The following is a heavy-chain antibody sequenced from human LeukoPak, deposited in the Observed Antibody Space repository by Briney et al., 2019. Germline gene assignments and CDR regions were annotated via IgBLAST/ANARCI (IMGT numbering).Heavy chain of an antibody. D-gene: IGHD5-12*01. CDR1: GGSISRGGSS. J-gene: IGHJ3*02. CDR3: ARGWLHDAFDI. CDR2: IYHSGST. V-gene: IGHV4-30-2*01. Sequence: PSQTLSLTCAVAGGSISRGGSSWSWIRQPPGNGLEWIGYIYHSGSTYYNPSLKSRVTISVDRSKNQFSLKLSSVTAADTAVYYCARGWLHDAFDIWGQGTMVTVSS.